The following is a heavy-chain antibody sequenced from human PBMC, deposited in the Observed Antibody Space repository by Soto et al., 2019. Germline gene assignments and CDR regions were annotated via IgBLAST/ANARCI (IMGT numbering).Heavy chain of an antibody. CDR3: AKALDYDSSGSPFDP. J-gene: IGHJ5*02. Sequence: EAQLVESGGGLVQPGRSLRLSCAASGFTFDDYAMHWVRQAPGKGLEWVSGISWNSGSIGYAESVKGRFTISRDNAKNSLYLQMNSLRAEDTALYYCAKALDYDSSGSPFDPWGQGTLVTVSS. V-gene: IGHV3-9*01. CDR2: ISWNSGSI. D-gene: IGHD3-22*01. CDR1: GFTFDDYA.